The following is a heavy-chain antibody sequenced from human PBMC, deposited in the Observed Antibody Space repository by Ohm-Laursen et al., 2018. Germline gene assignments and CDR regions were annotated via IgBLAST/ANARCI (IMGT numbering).Heavy chain of an antibody. CDR2: IYSGGST. J-gene: IGHJ4*02. V-gene: IGHV3-66*01. CDR1: GFTVGNNY. Sequence: SLRLSCAASGFTVGNNYMSWVRQAPGKGLEWVPFIYSGGSTYYADSVKGRFTISRDNSKNTLYLQMNSLRAEDTAVYYCARGPSGTATIGRGQGTLVTVSS. CDR3: ARGPSGTATIG. D-gene: IGHD5-24*01.